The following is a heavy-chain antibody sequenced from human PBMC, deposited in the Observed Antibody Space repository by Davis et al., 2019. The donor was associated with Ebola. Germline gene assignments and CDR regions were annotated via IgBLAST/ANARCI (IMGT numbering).Heavy chain of an antibody. D-gene: IGHD5-18*01. CDR3: ARGGYGFDY. Sequence: SETLSLTCAVSGGSFSGYYWSWIRQPPGKGLEWIGEINHSGSTNYNPSLKSRVTISVDTSKNQFSLKLSSVTAADTAVYYCARGGYGFDYWGQGTLVTVSS. CDR2: INHSGST. V-gene: IGHV4-34*01. CDR1: GGSFSGYY. J-gene: IGHJ4*02.